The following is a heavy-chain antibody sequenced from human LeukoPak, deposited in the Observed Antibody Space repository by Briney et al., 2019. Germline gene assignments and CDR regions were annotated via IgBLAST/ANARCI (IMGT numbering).Heavy chain of an antibody. J-gene: IGHJ4*02. D-gene: IGHD6-19*01. Sequence: ASVKVSCKASGYTFTSYGISWVRQAPGQGLEWMGWISAYNGNTNYAQKLQGRVTMTPDTSTSTAYMELRSLRSDDTAVYYCARDLAVAGTGCGDYWGQGTLVTVSS. V-gene: IGHV1-18*01. CDR3: ARDLAVAGTGCGDY. CDR2: ISAYNGNT. CDR1: GYTFTSYG.